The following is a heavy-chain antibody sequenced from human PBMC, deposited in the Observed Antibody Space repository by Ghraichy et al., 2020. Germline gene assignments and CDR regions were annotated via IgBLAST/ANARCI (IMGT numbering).Heavy chain of an antibody. CDR1: GFTFSSYA. D-gene: IGHD3-22*01. J-gene: IGHJ4*02. CDR3: AKKGVTYYYDSSGYYYFDY. Sequence: ESLNISCAASGFTFSSYAMSWVRQAPGKGLEWVSAISGSGGSTYYADSVKGRFTISRDNSKNTLYLQMNSLRAEDTAVYYCAKKGVTYYYDSSGYYYFDYWGQGTLVTVSS. CDR2: ISGSGGST. V-gene: IGHV3-23*01.